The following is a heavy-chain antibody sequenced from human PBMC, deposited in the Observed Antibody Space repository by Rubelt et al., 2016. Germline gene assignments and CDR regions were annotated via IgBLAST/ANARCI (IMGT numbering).Heavy chain of an antibody. CDR2: IYYSGST. D-gene: IGHD5-12*01. Sequence: VSGVSISSSSYYWGWIRQPPGKGLEWIGSIYYSGSTYYNPSLKSRVTISVDTSKNQFSLKLSSVTAADTAVYYCARYSGYDFREYYFDYWGQGTLVTVSS. V-gene: IGHV4-39*07. J-gene: IGHJ4*02. CDR3: ARYSGYDFREYYFDY. CDR1: GVSISSSSYY.